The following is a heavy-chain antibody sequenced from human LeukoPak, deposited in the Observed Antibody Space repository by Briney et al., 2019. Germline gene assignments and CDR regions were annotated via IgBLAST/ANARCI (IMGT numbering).Heavy chain of an antibody. D-gene: IGHD3-10*01. CDR3: ARAVWFGELSTWFDP. V-gene: IGHV3-11*06. CDR2: ISSSSSYT. CDR1: GSTFSDYY. Sequence: GGSLRLSCAASGSTFSDYYMSWIRQAPGKGLEWVSYISSSSSYTNYADSVKGRFTISRDNAKNSLYLQMNSLRVEDTAVYYCARAVWFGELSTWFDPWGQGTLVTVSS. J-gene: IGHJ5*02.